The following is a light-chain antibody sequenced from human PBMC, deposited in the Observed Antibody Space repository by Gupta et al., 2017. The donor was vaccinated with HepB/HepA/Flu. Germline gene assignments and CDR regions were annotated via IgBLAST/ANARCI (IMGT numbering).Light chain of an antibody. V-gene: IGKV1-39*01. CDR2: SAS. Sequence: DIRMTQSPSSLSAFVGDRVTFSCRASQTINTCLNWYQEKAGRAPKLVMYSASSLQSGVPSRFSGSGSRTDFTLTISSLQPEDFATYYCHQSDITALTFGGGSRV. CDR3: HQSDITALT. CDR1: QTINTC. J-gene: IGKJ4*01.